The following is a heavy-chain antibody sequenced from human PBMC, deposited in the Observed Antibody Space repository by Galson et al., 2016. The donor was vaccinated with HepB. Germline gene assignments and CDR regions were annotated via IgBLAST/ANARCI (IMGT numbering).Heavy chain of an antibody. J-gene: IGHJ4*02. V-gene: IGHV3-23*01. D-gene: IGHD3-3*01. CDR2: ITSGGST. Sequence: LRLSCAASGFTFSSYAMTWVRQAPGKGLEWVSVITSGGSTYYAASVKGRFTISRDNSKNTLYVQMNNLGAEDTALYYCAKGVGVVISSGYFDYWGQGTLVTVSS. CDR3: AKGVGVVISSGYFDY. CDR1: GFTFSSYA.